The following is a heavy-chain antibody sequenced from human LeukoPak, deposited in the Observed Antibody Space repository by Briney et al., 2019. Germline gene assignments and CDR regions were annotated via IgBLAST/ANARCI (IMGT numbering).Heavy chain of an antibody. V-gene: IGHV3-30*02. Sequence: GGSLRLSCAPSGFIFSNYGIHWVRQAPGKGLEWVAFIRYGGSDKQYADSVKGRFTISRDDSRSTVSLQMNSLRTEDTAVYFCAKDEVSAVPDAVLGDPPYSYMDVWGKGTTVTVSS. CDR1: GFIFSNYG. D-gene: IGHD6-25*01. CDR3: AKDEVSAVPDAVLGDPPYSYMDV. CDR2: IRYGGSDK. J-gene: IGHJ6*03.